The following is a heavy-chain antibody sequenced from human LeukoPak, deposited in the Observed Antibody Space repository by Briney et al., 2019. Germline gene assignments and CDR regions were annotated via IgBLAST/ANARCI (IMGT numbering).Heavy chain of an antibody. V-gene: IGHV4-34*01. D-gene: IGHD1-1*01. CDR1: GWSFSGYY. CDR2: INHSETT. J-gene: IGHJ4*02. Sequence: SETLSLTCAVYGWSFSGYYWSWIRQPPGKGLEWIGEINHSETTYYNPSLKSRVTISVDTSKNQFSLKLSSVIAADTAVYYCARSRQILGTGAQFDYWGQGTLVTVSS. CDR3: ARSRQILGTGAQFDY.